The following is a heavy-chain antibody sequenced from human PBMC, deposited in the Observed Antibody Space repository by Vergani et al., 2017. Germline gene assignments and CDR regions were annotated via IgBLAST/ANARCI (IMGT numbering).Heavy chain of an antibody. CDR2: IYYSGST. Sequence: QVQLQESGPGLVKPSQTLSLTCTVSGGSISSGGYYWSWIRQHPGKGLEWIGYIYYSGSTYYNPSLKRRVTISVDTSKNQFSLKLSSVTAADTAVYYCARETNDYYDSSGYSVFDYWGQGTLVTVSS. CDR1: GGSISSGGYY. J-gene: IGHJ4*02. CDR3: ARETNDYYDSSGYSVFDY. V-gene: IGHV4-31*03. D-gene: IGHD3-22*01.